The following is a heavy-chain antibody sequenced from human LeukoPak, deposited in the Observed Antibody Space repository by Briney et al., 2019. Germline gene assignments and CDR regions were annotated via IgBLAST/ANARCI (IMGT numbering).Heavy chain of an antibody. CDR3: ARSNSFYYDS. D-gene: IGHD3-16*01. V-gene: IGHV3-30*04. Sequence: GGSLRLSCAASGFTFSSYAMHWVRQAPGKGLEWVAVISYDGSNKYYADSVKGRFTISRDNSKNTLYLQMNSLRAEDTAVYYCARSNSFYYDSWGQGTLVTVSS. CDR1: GFTFSSYA. CDR2: ISYDGSNK. J-gene: IGHJ5*02.